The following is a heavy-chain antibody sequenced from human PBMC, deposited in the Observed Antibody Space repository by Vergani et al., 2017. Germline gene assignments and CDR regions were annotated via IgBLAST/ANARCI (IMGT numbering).Heavy chain of an antibody. CDR1: GYSFTSYW. CDR3: ARAPGYCSGGSCYAALRGFDY. Sequence: EVQLVQSGAEVKKPGESLKISCKGSGYSFTSYWIGWVRQMPGKGLEWMGIIYPGDSDTRYSPSFQGQVTISADKSISTAYLQWSSLKASDTAMYYCARAPGYCSGGSCYAALRGFDYWGQGTLVTVSS. D-gene: IGHD2-15*01. V-gene: IGHV5-51*01. J-gene: IGHJ4*02. CDR2: IYPGDSDT.